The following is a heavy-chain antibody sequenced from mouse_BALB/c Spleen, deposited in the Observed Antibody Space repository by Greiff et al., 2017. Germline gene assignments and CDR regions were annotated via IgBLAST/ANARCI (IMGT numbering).Heavy chain of an antibody. CDR1: GFSLTSYG. V-gene: IGHV2-9*02. Sequence: VKVVESGPGLVAPSQSLSITCTVSGFSLTSYGVHWVRQPPGKGLEWLGVIWAGGSTNYNTALMSRLSISKDNSKSQVFLKMNSLQTDDTAMYYCARAPYGNSWFAYWGQGTLVTVSA. CDR2: IWAGGST. D-gene: IGHD2-10*02. J-gene: IGHJ3*01. CDR3: ARAPYGNSWFAY.